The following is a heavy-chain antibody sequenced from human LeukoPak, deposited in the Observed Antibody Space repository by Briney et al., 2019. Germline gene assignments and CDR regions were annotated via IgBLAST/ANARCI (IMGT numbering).Heavy chain of an antibody. CDR2: IWYDGSNK. CDR1: GFTFSSYG. CDR3: AKDGTGTTGGFDY. Sequence: GGSLRLSCAASGFTFSSYGMYWVRQAPGKGLEWVAVIWYDGSNKYYADSVKGRFTISRDNSKNTLYLQMNSLRAEDTAVYYCAKDGTGTTGGFDYWGQGTLVTVSS. D-gene: IGHD1-7*01. V-gene: IGHV3-33*06. J-gene: IGHJ4*02.